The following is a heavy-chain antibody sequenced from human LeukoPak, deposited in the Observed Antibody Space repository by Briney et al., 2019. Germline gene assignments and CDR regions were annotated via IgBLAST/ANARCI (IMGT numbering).Heavy chain of an antibody. Sequence: SETLSLTCTVSGGSISSFYWSWIRQPPGKGLEWMGYIYYSGSTNYNPSLKSRVTISVDTSKNQSSLKLSSVTAADTAVYYCARVLNRSGGSCYIFILDYWGQGTLVTVSS. V-gene: IGHV4-59*01. D-gene: IGHD2-15*01. CDR2: IYYSGST. CDR1: GGSISSFY. CDR3: ARVLNRSGGSCYIFILDY. J-gene: IGHJ4*02.